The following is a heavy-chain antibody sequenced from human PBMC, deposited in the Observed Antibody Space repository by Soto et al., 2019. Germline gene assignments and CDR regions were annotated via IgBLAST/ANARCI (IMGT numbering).Heavy chain of an antibody. CDR3: AKGLYYDFWSGYATDLHFDY. CDR1: GFTFSSYA. D-gene: IGHD3-3*01. Sequence: PGGSLRLSCAASGFTFSSYAMSWVFQAPGKGLEWVSAISGSGGSTYYADSVKGRFTISRDNSKNTLYLQMNSLRAEDTAVYYCAKGLYYDFWSGYATDLHFDYWGQGTLVTVSS. CDR2: ISGSGGST. J-gene: IGHJ4*02. V-gene: IGHV3-23*01.